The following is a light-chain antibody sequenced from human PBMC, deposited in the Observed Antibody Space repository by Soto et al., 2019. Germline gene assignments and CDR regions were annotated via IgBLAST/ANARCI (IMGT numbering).Light chain of an antibody. J-gene: IGKJ1*01. Sequence: EIVMTQSPSTLSASPGERATLSWRASQSVSSNLAWYQQKTGQAPRLLISGASSRAADIPDRFSGSGYGTDFNLTINRLETEDFAVYYCQQYDSSPRTFGQGTKVDIK. CDR2: GAS. CDR3: QQYDSSPRT. CDR1: QSVSSN. V-gene: IGKV3D-15*01.